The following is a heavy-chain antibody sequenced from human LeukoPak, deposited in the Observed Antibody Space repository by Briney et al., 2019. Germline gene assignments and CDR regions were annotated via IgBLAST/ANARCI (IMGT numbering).Heavy chain of an antibody. D-gene: IGHD6-19*01. V-gene: IGHV3-64*02. CDR2: ISTDGSRI. CDR3: TRGLAISTSGWYDTFDY. CDR1: GFTFSNSA. J-gene: IGHJ4*02. Sequence: PGGSLRLSCAASGFTFSNSAMYWVRQAPGKGLEYVSVISTDGSRIYYADSVKGRFTISRDNSKNTLYLQMGSLRAEDMAVYYCTRGLAISTSGWYDTFDYWGQGALSPSPQ.